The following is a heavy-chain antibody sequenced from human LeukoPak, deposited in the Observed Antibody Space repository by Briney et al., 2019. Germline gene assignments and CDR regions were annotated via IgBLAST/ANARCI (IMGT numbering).Heavy chain of an antibody. D-gene: IGHD6-13*01. Sequence: SETLSLTCTVSGGSISSSSYYWGWIRQPPGKGLEWIGSIYYSGSTYYNPSLKSRVTISVDTSKNQFSLKLSPVTAADTAVYYCARYSSSWYDYVFDYWGQGTLVTVSS. CDR1: GGSISSSSYY. V-gene: IGHV4-39*01. CDR3: ARYSSSWYDYVFDY. J-gene: IGHJ4*02. CDR2: IYYSGST.